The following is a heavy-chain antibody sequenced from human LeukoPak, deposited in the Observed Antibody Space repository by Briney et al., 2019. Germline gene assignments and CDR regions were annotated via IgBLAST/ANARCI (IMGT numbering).Heavy chain of an antibody. J-gene: IGHJ3*02. CDR3: ARPRMYYYDSSGYYHYHDAFDI. Sequence: SETLSLTCTVSGGSISSSRYYWGWIRQPPGKGLEWIGSIYYSGSTYYNPSLKSRVTISVDTSKNQFSLKLSSVTAADTAVYYCARPRMYYYDSSGYYHYHDAFDIWGQGTMVTVSS. V-gene: IGHV4-39*01. D-gene: IGHD3-22*01. CDR2: IYYSGST. CDR1: GGSISSSRYY.